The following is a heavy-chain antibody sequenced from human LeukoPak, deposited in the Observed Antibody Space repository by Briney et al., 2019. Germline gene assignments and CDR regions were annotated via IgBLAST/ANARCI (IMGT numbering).Heavy chain of an antibody. CDR1: GFTFSNYA. D-gene: IGHD5-12*01. CDR3: ARDPNSGYDMVWYLDL. CDR2: ISSGSSTK. Sequence: GGSLRLSCAASGFTFSNYAMYWVRQAPGKGLEWVSFISSGSSTKNYAESVERRFTISRDNAKDMLYLQMNNLRVDDTAVYYCARDPNSGYDMVWYLDLWGRGTLVTVSS. J-gene: IGHJ2*01. V-gene: IGHV3-48*01.